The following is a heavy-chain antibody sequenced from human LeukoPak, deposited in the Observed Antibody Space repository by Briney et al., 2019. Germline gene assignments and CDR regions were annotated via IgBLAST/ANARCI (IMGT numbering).Heavy chain of an antibody. CDR3: AKARLYYYDSSGYPHFLDY. J-gene: IGHJ4*02. D-gene: IGHD3-22*01. Sequence: GASVKVSCKASGYTFTSYGISWVRQAPGQGLEWMGWISAYNGNTNYAQKLQGRVTMTTDTSTSTAYMELRSLRSDDTAVYSCAKARLYYYDSSGYPHFLDYWGQGTLVTVSS. CDR2: ISAYNGNT. V-gene: IGHV1-18*01. CDR1: GYTFTSYG.